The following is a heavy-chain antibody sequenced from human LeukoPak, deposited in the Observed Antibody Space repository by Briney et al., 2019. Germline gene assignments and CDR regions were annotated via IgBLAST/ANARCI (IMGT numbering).Heavy chain of an antibody. D-gene: IGHD3-22*01. Sequence: SETLSLTCTVSGDSISSGSYYWSWMRQPAGKGLEWIGRIYTSGSTNYNPSLKSRVTISVDTSKNLFSLKLRSVIAADTAVYYCARDRSYYDSSGYYSGWFDPWGQGTLVTVSS. CDR1: GDSISSGSYY. J-gene: IGHJ5*02. CDR3: ARDRSYYDSSGYYSGWFDP. V-gene: IGHV4-61*02. CDR2: IYTSGST.